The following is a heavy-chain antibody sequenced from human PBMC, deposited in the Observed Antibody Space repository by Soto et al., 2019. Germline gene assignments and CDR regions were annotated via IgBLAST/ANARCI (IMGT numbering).Heavy chain of an antibody. D-gene: IGHD6-13*01. V-gene: IGHV1-18*01. CDR3: ARDNFQYSNSWSKRGDCSGY. CDR2: ISAYNGNT. Sequence: SVKVSCKASGYTFTSYGISWVRQAPGQGLEWMGWISAYNGNTNYAQKLQGRVTMTTDTSTSTAYMELRSLRSDDTAVYYCARDNFQYSNSWSKRGDCSGYWGQGTLVTVSS. J-gene: IGHJ4*02. CDR1: GYTFTSYG.